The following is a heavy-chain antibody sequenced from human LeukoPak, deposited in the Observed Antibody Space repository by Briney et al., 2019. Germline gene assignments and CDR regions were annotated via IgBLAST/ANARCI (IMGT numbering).Heavy chain of an antibody. CDR1: GYSFTTYW. J-gene: IGHJ5*02. D-gene: IGHD3-10*01. Sequence: GESLKISCETSGYSFTTYWIGWVRQMPGTGLEWVGAIFPDDSDSRYSPSFQGQVVISADRSIRTAYLQWNSLKTSDTAMYYCVRQRGSSGTINHFDPWGQGTLVTVSS. CDR3: VRQRGSSGTINHFDP. CDR2: IFPDDSDS. V-gene: IGHV5-51*01.